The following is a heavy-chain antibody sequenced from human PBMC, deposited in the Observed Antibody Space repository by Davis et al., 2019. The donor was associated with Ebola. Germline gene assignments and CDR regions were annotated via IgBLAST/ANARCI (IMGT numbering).Heavy chain of an antibody. D-gene: IGHD3-3*01. CDR1: GYSFTSYW. CDR2: IDPSDSYT. V-gene: IGHV5-10-1*01. J-gene: IGHJ4*02. Sequence: GESLKISCQGSGYSFTSYWISWVRQMPGKGLEWMGRIDPSDSYTNYSPSFQGHVTISADKSISTAYLQWSSLKASDTAMYYCARGDDFWSGYSYYFDDWGQGTLVTVSS. CDR3: ARGDDFWSGYSYYFDD.